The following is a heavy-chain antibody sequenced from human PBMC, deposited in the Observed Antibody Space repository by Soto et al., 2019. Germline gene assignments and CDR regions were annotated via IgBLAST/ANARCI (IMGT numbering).Heavy chain of an antibody. V-gene: IGHV4-34*01. J-gene: IGHJ6*02. CDR1: GGSFSGYY. CDR2: INHSGST. CDR3: ARHIRSPYYYGSGSGGMDV. Sequence: SETLSLTCAVYGGSFSGYYWSWIRKPPGKGLEWIGEINHSGSTYYNPSLKSRVTISVDTSKNQFSLKLSSVTAADTAVYYCARHIRSPYYYGSGSGGMDVWGQGTTVTVSS. D-gene: IGHD3-10*01.